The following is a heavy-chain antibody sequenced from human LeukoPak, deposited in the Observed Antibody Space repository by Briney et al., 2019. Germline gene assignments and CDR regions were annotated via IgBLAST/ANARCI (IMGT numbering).Heavy chain of an antibody. V-gene: IGHV4-39*01. J-gene: IGHJ4*02. Sequence: SGTLSLTCIVSGGSISSSSYYWGWIRQPPGKGLEWIGSIYYSGSTYYNPSLKSRVTVSVDTSKNQFSLKVSSVTVADTAVYFCASRGYSYGNYFDYWGQGTLVTVSS. CDR2: IYYSGST. CDR3: ASRGYSYGNYFDY. D-gene: IGHD5-18*01. CDR1: GGSISSSSYY.